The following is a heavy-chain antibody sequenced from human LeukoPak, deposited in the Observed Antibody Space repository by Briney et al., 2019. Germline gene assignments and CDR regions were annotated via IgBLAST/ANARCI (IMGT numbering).Heavy chain of an antibody. V-gene: IGHV4-38-2*02. CDR1: GYSISNNFY. D-gene: IGHD2-2*01. Sequence: SETLSLTCTVSGYSISNNFYWAWIRQSPGKGLEWIVSINHSWSTYYNPSLKSRVTISVDTSKNQFSLKLSSVTAADTAVHYCASVRKGYCSSTSCYAKGYYYYYTDVWGKGTTVTISS. CDR2: INHSWST. CDR3: ASVRKGYCSSTSCYAKGYYYYYTDV. J-gene: IGHJ6*03.